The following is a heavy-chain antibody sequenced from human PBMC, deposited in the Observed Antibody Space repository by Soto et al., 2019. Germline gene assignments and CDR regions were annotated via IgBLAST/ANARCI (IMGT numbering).Heavy chain of an antibody. V-gene: IGHV3-30-3*01. J-gene: IGHJ4*02. CDR2: ISFDGSNK. D-gene: IGHD1-26*01. CDR1: GFTFSSYA. Sequence: QVQLVESGGGVVQPGRSLRLSCEVSGFTFSSYAMHWDRQAPGKGLEWVAVISFDGSNKYYADSVKGRNTVSRDNSKNTLYLQMNSLRAEDTAVYYCARVDWAVGATIPAGFDYWGQGTLFTVSS. CDR3: ARVDWAVGATIPAGFDY.